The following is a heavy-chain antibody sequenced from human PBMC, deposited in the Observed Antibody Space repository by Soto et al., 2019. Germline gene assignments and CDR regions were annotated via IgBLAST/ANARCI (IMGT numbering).Heavy chain of an antibody. Sequence: ASVKVSCKASGYTYTSYGISWVRQEPKQGLEGMGWISAYNGNTNYEQKLQGRVTMTTAISMSTAYMELRSLRYDDTAVYYCARVTKGWYYYDSSGYYSEYFQHWGQGTLVTVSS. J-gene: IGHJ1*01. D-gene: IGHD3-22*01. CDR1: GYTYTSYG. V-gene: IGHV1-18*01. CDR3: ARVTKGWYYYDSSGYYSEYFQH. CDR2: ISAYNGNT.